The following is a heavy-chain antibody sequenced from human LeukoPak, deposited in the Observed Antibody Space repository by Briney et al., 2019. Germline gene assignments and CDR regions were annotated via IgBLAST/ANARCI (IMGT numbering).Heavy chain of an antibody. D-gene: IGHD4-17*01. CDR1: GGSISSYY. Sequence: SETLSLTCTVSGGSISSYYWSWIRQPPGKGLEWIGYIYYSGSTNYNPSLKSRVTISVDTSKNQFSLKQSSVTAADTAVYYCARAGYGDYVDYWGQGTLVTVSS. J-gene: IGHJ4*02. V-gene: IGHV4-59*01. CDR3: ARAGYGDYVDY. CDR2: IYYSGST.